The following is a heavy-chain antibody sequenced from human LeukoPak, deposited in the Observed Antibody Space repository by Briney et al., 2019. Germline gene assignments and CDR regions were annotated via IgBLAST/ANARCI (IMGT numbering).Heavy chain of an antibody. CDR1: GGSFSGYY. J-gene: IGHJ6*02. CDR2: INHSGST. Sequence: SETLSLTCAVYGGSFSGYYWSWIRQPPWKGLEWIGEINHSGSTNYNPSLKSRVTISVDTSKNQFSLKLSSVTAADTAVYYCARRTRGYSYGPYYYGMDVWGQGTTVTVSS. D-gene: IGHD5-18*01. CDR3: ARRTRGYSYGPYYYGMDV. V-gene: IGHV4-34*01.